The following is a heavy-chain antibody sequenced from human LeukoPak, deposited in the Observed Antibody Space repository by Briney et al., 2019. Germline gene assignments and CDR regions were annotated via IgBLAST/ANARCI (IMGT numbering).Heavy chain of an antibody. Sequence: SETLSLTCTVSGGSISSYSWSWIRQPAGKGLEWIGRIYTSGSTNYNPSLKSRVTMSVDTSKNQFSLKLSSVTAADTAVYYCARDLVVADAFDYWGQGTLVTVSS. V-gene: IGHV4-4*07. J-gene: IGHJ4*02. CDR1: GGSISSYS. CDR3: ARDLVVADAFDY. CDR2: IYTSGST. D-gene: IGHD2-15*01.